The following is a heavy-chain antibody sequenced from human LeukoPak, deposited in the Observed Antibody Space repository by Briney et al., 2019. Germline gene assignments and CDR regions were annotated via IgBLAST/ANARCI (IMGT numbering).Heavy chain of an antibody. D-gene: IGHD5-18*01. CDR1: GYTFTGYY. CDR2: INPNSGST. Sequence: ASVKVSCKASGYTFTGYYMHWVRQAPGQGLEWMGWINPNSGSTNYAQKFQGRVTMTRYTSISTAYMELSRLRSDDTAVYYCARDQYSYGYSAFDIWGQGTMVTVSS. J-gene: IGHJ3*02. CDR3: ARDQYSYGYSAFDI. V-gene: IGHV1-2*02.